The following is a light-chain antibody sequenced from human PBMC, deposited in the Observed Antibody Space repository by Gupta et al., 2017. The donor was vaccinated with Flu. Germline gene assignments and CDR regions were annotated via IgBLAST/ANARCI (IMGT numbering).Light chain of an antibody. CDR2: EVS. J-gene: IGLJ2*01. Sequence: QSALIQPAPVSGSHGQSTTISCTGTSSDVGSYNNVSWYQQQPDKAPLLMINEVSNRPSGVSSRFSGSKSGNTASLTIAGLQAEDEADYYCSSYTSSSTLVFGGGTKLTVL. V-gene: IGLV2-14*01. CDR1: SSDVGSYNN. CDR3: SSYTSSSTLV.